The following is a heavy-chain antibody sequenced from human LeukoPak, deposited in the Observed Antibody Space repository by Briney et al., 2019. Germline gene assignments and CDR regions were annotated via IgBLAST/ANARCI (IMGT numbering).Heavy chain of an antibody. CDR3: AKDGVHTIFGVVIIPVGRVGNFDY. Sequence: GGSLRLSCAASGFTFSSYAMSWVRQAPGKGLEWVSAISGSGGSTYYADSVKGRFTISRDNSKNTLYLQMNSLRAEDTAVYYCAKDGVHTIFGVVIIPVGRVGNFDYWGQGTLVTVSS. V-gene: IGHV3-23*01. CDR1: GFTFSSYA. J-gene: IGHJ4*02. CDR2: ISGSGGST. D-gene: IGHD3-3*01.